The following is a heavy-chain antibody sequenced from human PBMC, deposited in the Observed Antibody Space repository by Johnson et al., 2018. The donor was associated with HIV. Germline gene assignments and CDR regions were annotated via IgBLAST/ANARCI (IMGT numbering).Heavy chain of an antibody. CDR1: GFTFSTYD. CDR2: IGSAGDT. Sequence: VQLVESGGGLVQPGGSLRLSCAASGFTFSTYDMHWVRQAPGKGLEWVSTIGSAGDTYYPASVKGRFTISRDNAKNTLYLQMNSLRVEDMALYYCTRDGLDAFDMWGQGTMVTVSS. CDR3: TRDGLDAFDM. J-gene: IGHJ3*02. V-gene: IGHV3-13*01.